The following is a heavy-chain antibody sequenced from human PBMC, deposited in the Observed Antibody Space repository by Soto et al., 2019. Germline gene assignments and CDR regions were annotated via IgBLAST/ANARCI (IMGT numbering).Heavy chain of an antibody. CDR3: ARDSPLYYDFWSGYYPPNFDY. D-gene: IGHD3-3*01. J-gene: IGHJ4*02. Sequence: ASVKVSCKASGYTFTSYAMHWVRQAPGQRLEWMGWINAGNGNTKYSQKFQGRVTITRDTSASTAYTELSSLRSEDTAVYYCARDSPLYYDFWSGYYPPNFDYWGQGTLVTVSS. CDR1: GYTFTSYA. V-gene: IGHV1-3*01. CDR2: INAGNGNT.